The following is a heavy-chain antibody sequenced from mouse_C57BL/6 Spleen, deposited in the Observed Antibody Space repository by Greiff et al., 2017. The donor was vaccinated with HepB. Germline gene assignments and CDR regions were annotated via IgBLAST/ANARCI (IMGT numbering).Heavy chain of an antibody. CDR1: GYAFSSYW. CDR2: IYPGDGDT. J-gene: IGHJ4*01. CDR3: ARLLRSGAMDY. V-gene: IGHV1-80*01. Sequence: QVQLQQSGAELVKPGASVKISCKASGYAFSSYWMNWVKQRPGKGLEWIGQIYPGDGDTNYNGKFKGKATLTADKSSSTAYMQLSSLTSEDSAVYFCARLLRSGAMDYWGQGTSVTVSS. D-gene: IGHD1-1*01.